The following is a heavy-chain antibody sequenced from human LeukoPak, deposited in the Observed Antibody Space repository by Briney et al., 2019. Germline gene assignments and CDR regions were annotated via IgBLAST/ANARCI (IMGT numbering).Heavy chain of an antibody. CDR1: GGTFSSYA. J-gene: IGHJ4*02. V-gene: IGHV1-69*13. Sequence: ASVKVSCKASGGTFSSYATSWVRQAPGQGLEWMGGIIPIFGTANYAQKFQGRVTITADESTSTAYMELSSLRSEDTAVYYCARGPPWAMVLVDWGQGTLVTVSS. D-gene: IGHD5-18*01. CDR2: IIPIFGTA. CDR3: ARGPPWAMVLVD.